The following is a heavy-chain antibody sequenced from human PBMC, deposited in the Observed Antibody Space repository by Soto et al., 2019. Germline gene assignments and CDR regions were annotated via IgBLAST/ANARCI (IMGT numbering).Heavy chain of an antibody. Sequence: GASVKVSCKASGYSFPSVGINWVRQAPGQGLEWMGWISPYNSKTFYGQRPQGRVTMTTDTSTSTAYMELRSLRSDDTAMYYCARDLDGSGNYYTDYWGQGTLVTVSS. V-gene: IGHV1-18*01. CDR3: ARDLDGSGNYYTDY. CDR1: GYSFPSVG. CDR2: ISPYNSKT. D-gene: IGHD3-10*01. J-gene: IGHJ4*01.